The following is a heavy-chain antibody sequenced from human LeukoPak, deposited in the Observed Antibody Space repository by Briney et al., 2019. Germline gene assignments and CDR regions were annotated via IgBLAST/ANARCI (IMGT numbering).Heavy chain of an antibody. V-gene: IGHV1-2*02. CDR2: INPNSGGT. D-gene: IGHD3-3*01. J-gene: IGHJ4*02. Sequence: PVASVKVSCKASGYTFTGYYMHWVRQAPGQGLEWMGWINPNSGGTNYAQKFQGRVTMTRDTSISTAYMELSRLRSDDTAVYYCARDYDFWSGYYELVYWGQGTLVTVSS. CDR1: GYTFTGYY. CDR3: ARDYDFWSGYYELVY.